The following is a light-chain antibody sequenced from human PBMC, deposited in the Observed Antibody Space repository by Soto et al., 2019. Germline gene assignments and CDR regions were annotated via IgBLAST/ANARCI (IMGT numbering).Light chain of an antibody. CDR2: ENN. CDR3: GTWDSSLSAEV. V-gene: IGLV1-51*02. Sequence: HSVLRQPPSVSAATGQKVTISCSGSSSNIGNNYVSWYQQLPGTAPKLLIYENNKRPSGIPDRFSGSKSGTSATLGITGLQTGDEADYYCGTWDSSLSAEVFGTGTKVTVL. CDR1: SSNIGNNY. J-gene: IGLJ1*01.